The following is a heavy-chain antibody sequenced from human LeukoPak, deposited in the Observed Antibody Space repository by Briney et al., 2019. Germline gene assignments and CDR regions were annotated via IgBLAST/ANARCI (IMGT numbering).Heavy chain of an antibody. CDR3: ARGRRGGGSWKVPFDP. Sequence: PSETLSLTCAVYGGSFSGYYWSWIRQPPGKGLEWIGEINHSGSTNYNPSLKSRVTISVDTSKNQFSLKLSSVTAADTAVYYCARGRRGGGSWKVPFDPWGQGTLVTVSS. CDR1: GGSFSGYY. V-gene: IGHV4-34*01. CDR2: INHSGST. D-gene: IGHD2-15*01. J-gene: IGHJ5*02.